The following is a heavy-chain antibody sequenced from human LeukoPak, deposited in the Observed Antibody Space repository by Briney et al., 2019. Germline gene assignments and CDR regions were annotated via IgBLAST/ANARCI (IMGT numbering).Heavy chain of an antibody. Sequence: GGSLRLSCAASGFTFSSYSMNWVRQAPGKGLEWVSYISSSSSTIYYADSVKGRFTISRDNAMNSLYLQMNSLRAEDTAVYYCARDPGYDFWSGRFDYWGQGTLVTVSS. V-gene: IGHV3-48*01. CDR3: ARDPGYDFWSGRFDY. CDR2: ISSSSSTI. CDR1: GFTFSSYS. D-gene: IGHD3-3*01. J-gene: IGHJ4*02.